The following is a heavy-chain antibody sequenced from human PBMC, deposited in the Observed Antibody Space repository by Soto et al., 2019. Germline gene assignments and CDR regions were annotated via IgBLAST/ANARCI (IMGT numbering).Heavy chain of an antibody. D-gene: IGHD3-10*01. Sequence: EVQLLESGGGLVQPGGSLRLSCAASGFTFSSYAMSWVRQAPGKGLEWVSAISGSGGSTYYADSVKGRFTISRDNSKNTLYLQMNSLRAEDTAVYYCAKDQGGVRGVILYPDYWGQGTLVTVSS. J-gene: IGHJ4*02. V-gene: IGHV3-23*01. CDR1: GFTFSSYA. CDR2: ISGSGGST. CDR3: AKDQGGVRGVILYPDY.